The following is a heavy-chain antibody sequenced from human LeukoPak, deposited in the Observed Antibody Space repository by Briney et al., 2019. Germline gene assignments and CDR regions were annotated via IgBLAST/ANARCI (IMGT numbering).Heavy chain of an antibody. D-gene: IGHD3-10*01. Sequence: PGGSLRLSCAASGFTFRNYVIHWVRQAPGKGLEWVAVISYDGSNKYYADSVKGRFTISRDNSKNTLYLQMNSLRAEDTAVYYCARDHRGVRDYFDYWGQGTLVTVSS. CDR3: ARDHRGVRDYFDY. J-gene: IGHJ4*02. V-gene: IGHV3-30-3*01. CDR1: GFTFRNYV. CDR2: ISYDGSNK.